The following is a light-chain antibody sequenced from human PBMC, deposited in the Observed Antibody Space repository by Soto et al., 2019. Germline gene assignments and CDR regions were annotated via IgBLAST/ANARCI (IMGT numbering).Light chain of an antibody. CDR2: DVS. Sequence: IVMTQSPGTLSVSPWERATLSCRAGQGVTTNFAWYQQKSGQSPRLLIYDVSIRATGVPARFSGTGSETDFTLTISRLEPEDVAVYYCQQYASSVTFGGGTKVDIK. CDR1: QGVTTN. CDR3: QQYASSVT. V-gene: IGKV3-20*01. J-gene: IGKJ4*01.